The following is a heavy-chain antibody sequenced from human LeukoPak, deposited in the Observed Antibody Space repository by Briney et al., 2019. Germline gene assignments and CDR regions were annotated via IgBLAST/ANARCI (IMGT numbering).Heavy chain of an antibody. Sequence: ASVKVSCKASGYTFTSYDINWVRQATGQGLEWMGWMNPNSGNTGYAQKLQGRVTMTTDTSTSTAYMELRSLRSDDTAVYYCARDVLYSNYGYFDLWGRGTLVTVSS. V-gene: IGHV1-8*02. CDR3: ARDVLYSNYGYFDL. CDR1: GYTFTSYD. D-gene: IGHD2-2*02. CDR2: MNPNSGNT. J-gene: IGHJ2*01.